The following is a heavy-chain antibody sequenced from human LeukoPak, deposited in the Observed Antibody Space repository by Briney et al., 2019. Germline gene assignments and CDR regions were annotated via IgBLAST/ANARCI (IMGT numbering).Heavy chain of an antibody. J-gene: IGHJ4*02. CDR2: IKSKTDGGTT. D-gene: IGHD3-22*01. CDR1: GFTFSNAW. Sequence: GGSLRLSCAASGFTFSNAWMSWVRQAPGKGLEWVGRIKSKTDGGTTDYAAPVKGRFTISRDDLKNTLYLQMNSLKTEDTAVYYCTTESFRTYYYDSSGLYWGQGTLVTVSS. V-gene: IGHV3-15*01. CDR3: TTESFRTYYYDSSGLY.